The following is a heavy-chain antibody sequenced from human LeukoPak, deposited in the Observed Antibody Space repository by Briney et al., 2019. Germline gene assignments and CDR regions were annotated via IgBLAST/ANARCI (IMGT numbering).Heavy chain of an antibody. V-gene: IGHV3-7*01. CDR1: GFIFSNYW. J-gene: IGHJ3*01. Sequence: PGGSLRLSCAASGFIFSNYWMNWVRQAPGKGLEWVANIKQDGSEKYYVDSVKGRFTISRDNAKNSLYLQMNSLRAEDTAVYYCARGRYYGGNSGDAFDVWGQGTMVTFSS. CDR2: IKQDGSEK. D-gene: IGHD4-23*01. CDR3: ARGRYYGGNSGDAFDV.